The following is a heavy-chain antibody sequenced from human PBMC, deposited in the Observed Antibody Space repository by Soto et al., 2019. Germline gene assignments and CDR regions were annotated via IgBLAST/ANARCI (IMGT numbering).Heavy chain of an antibody. CDR1: GFTSDDYA. V-gene: IGHV3-9*02. J-gene: IGHJ4*02. CDR2: ISWNSGSI. CDR3: AKDRGLVLSFYFDY. Sequence: EVQLVESGGGLVQPGRSLRLSCAASGFTSDDYAMHWVRQAPGKGLEWVSGISWNSGSIGYADSVKGRFTISRDNAKTSLYLQMNSLRAEDTALYYCAKDRGLVLSFYFDYWGQGTLVTVSS. D-gene: IGHD6-19*01.